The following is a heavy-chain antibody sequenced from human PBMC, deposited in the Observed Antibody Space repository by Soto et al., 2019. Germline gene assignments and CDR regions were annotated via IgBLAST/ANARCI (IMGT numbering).Heavy chain of an antibody. V-gene: IGHV3-23*01. CDR1: GSTFSSYA. D-gene: IGHD3-10*01. Sequence: PGGSLRLSCAASGSTFSSYAMSWVRQAPGKGLEWVSAISGSGGSTYYADSVKGRFTISRDNSKNTLYLQMNSLRAEDTAVYYCAKGPRYGSESYYYYYMDVWGKGTTVTVSS. J-gene: IGHJ6*03. CDR2: ISGSGGST. CDR3: AKGPRYGSESYYYYYMDV.